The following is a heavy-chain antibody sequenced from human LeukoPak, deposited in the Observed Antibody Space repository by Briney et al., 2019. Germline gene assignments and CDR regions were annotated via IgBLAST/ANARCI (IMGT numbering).Heavy chain of an antibody. V-gene: IGHV3-11*01. CDR2: ISSSGTTI. Sequence: GGSLRLPRAASGFTFSSYAMSWIRQPPGKGLEWVSYISSSGTTIYYADSVRGRFTVSRDNAKNSLYLQMDSLSAEDTAVYYCASLRGVNRWGQGTLVTVSS. D-gene: IGHD3-10*01. J-gene: IGHJ4*02. CDR3: ASLRGVNR. CDR1: GFTFSSYA.